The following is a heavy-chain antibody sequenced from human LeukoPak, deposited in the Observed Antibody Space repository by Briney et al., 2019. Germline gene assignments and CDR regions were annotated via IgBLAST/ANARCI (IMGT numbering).Heavy chain of an antibody. CDR1: GISFGDYA. Sequence: GGSLRLSCTASGISFGDYAMIWFRQAPGKGLEWVSVIRSNTYGGTTEYAASVEGRFTISRDDSKSIAYLQMNSLKTEDTAVYYCTKSRFYDYVWGGSWGQGTLVTVSS. CDR3: TKSRFYDYVWGGS. D-gene: IGHD3-16*01. CDR2: IRSNTYGGTT. J-gene: IGHJ5*02. V-gene: IGHV3-49*03.